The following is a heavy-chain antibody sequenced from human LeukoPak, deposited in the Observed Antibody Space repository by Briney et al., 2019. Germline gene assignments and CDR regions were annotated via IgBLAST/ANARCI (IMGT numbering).Heavy chain of an antibody. J-gene: IGHJ4*02. CDR3: ARATAGTTLFEGIDY. D-gene: IGHD1-1*01. CDR1: GGTFSSYA. V-gene: IGHV1-69*06. CDR2: IIPIFGTA. Sequence: GASVKVSCKASGGTFSSYAISWVRQAPGQGLEWMGGIIPIFGTANYAQKFQGRVTITADKSTSTAYMELSSLRSEDTTVYYCARATAGTTLFEGIDYWGQGTLVTVSS.